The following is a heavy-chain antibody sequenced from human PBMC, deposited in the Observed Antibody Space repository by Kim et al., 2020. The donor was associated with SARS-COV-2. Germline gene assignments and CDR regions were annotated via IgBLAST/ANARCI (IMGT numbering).Heavy chain of an antibody. CDR2: IYPGDSDT. D-gene: IGHD3-10*02. J-gene: IGHJ4*02. V-gene: IGHV5-51*01. Sequence: GESLKISCKGSGYSFISYWIGWVRQMPGKGLEWMGIIYPGDSDTTYSPSFQGQVTISADKSTSTAYLQWSSLKASDSAMYYCARHSDTVFPDYWGQGTLVTVSS. CDR3: ARHSDTVFPDY. CDR1: GYSFISYW.